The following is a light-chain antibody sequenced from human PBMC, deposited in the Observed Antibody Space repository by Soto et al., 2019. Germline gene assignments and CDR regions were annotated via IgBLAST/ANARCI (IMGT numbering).Light chain of an antibody. CDR3: QQSYGTPLT. CDR2: SAS. V-gene: IGKV1-39*01. CDR1: QTIRTY. J-gene: IGKJ4*01. Sequence: DIQMTQSPSSLSASVGDRVTISCRASQTIRTYLTWYQQKPGKVPKLLIYSASSLDSGVPSRFIGSGSGTDFTLTISSLQPDDFATYYCQQSYGTPLTFGGGTTVEIK.